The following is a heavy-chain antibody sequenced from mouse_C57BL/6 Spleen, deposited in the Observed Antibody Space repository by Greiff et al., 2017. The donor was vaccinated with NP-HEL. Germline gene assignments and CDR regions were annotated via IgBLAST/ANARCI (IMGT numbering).Heavy chain of an antibody. CDR2: IYPGSGNT. V-gene: IGHV1-76*01. J-gene: IGHJ4*01. Sequence: VQLQQSGAELVRPGASVKLSCKASGYTFTDYYINWVKQRPGQGLEWIARIYPGSGNTYYNEKFKGKATLTAEKSSSTAYMQLSSLTSEDSAVYFCARWEYYGSSAYAMDYWGQGTSVTVSS. CDR3: ARWEYYGSSAYAMDY. CDR1: GYTFTDYY. D-gene: IGHD1-1*01.